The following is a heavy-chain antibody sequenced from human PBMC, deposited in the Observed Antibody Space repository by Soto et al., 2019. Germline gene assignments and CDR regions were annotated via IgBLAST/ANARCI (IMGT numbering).Heavy chain of an antibody. Sequence: SETLSLTCSVSGGSISRGAYFWTWIRHFPGKGLECIAYISYTGATYYNPSLKSRVTILADTSKNQFSLKPNSLTSADTAVYYCARGGPVSVSPAWQLLGYFDYWGQGTLVTVSS. CDR1: GGSISRGAYF. CDR2: ISYTGAT. D-gene: IGHD2-15*01. J-gene: IGHJ4*02. V-gene: IGHV4-31*03. CDR3: ARGGPVSVSPAWQLLGYFDY.